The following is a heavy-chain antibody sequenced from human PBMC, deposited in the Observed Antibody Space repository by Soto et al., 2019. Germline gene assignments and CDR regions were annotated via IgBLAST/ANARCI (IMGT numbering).Heavy chain of an antibody. J-gene: IGHJ3*02. D-gene: IGHD2-15*01. CDR3: AKQMEGYCSGGSCYSVAFDI. Sequence: QVQLVESGGGVVQPVRSLRLSCAASGFTFSSYGMHWVRQAPGKGLEWVAVISYDGSNKYYADSVKGRFTISRDNSKNTLYLQMNSLRAEDTAVYYCAKQMEGYCSGGSCYSVAFDIWGQGTMVTVSS. V-gene: IGHV3-30*18. CDR1: GFTFSSYG. CDR2: ISYDGSNK.